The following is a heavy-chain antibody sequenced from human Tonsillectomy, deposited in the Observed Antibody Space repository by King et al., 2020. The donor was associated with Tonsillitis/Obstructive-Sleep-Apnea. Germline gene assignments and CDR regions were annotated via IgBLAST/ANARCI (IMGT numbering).Heavy chain of an antibody. V-gene: IGHV3-7*04. Sequence: QLVQSGGGLVQPGGSLRLSCAASGFTFTSYLMSCVRQAPGKGLERLANIHQDGREKYYVNSVKGRFTISRDNAKDSLYLQMNSLGAEDTAVYYCVRDRDKGDYVDFWGQGILVTVSS. CDR1: GFTFTSYL. D-gene: IGHD4/OR15-4a*01. CDR3: VRDRDKGDYVDF. CDR2: IHQDGREK. J-gene: IGHJ4*02.